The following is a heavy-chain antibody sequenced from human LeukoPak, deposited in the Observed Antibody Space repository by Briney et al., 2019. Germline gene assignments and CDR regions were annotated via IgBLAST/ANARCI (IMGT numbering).Heavy chain of an antibody. CDR2: INHSGST. J-gene: IGHJ5*02. CDR1: GGSFSGYY. CDR3: ARCRAYYYGSGRAHWFDP. V-gene: IGHV4-34*01. Sequence: SETLSLTCAVYGGSFSGYYWSWIRQPPGKGLEWIGEINHSGSTNYNPSLKSRVTISVDPSKNQFSLKLSSVTAADTAVYYCARCRAYYYGSGRAHWFDPWGQGTLVTVSS. D-gene: IGHD3-10*01.